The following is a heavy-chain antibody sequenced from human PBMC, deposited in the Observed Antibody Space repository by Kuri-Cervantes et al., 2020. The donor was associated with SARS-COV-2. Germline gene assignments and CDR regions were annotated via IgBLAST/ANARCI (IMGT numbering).Heavy chain of an antibody. Sequence: ASVKVSCKASGYIFTNYYMSWVRQAPGQGLEWLGIFNPSGGGTSYAQKFQGRVTMTRDTSTSTVYMELSSLRSEDTAVYYCARGRLSSDYFDYWGQGTLVTVSS. D-gene: IGHD6-6*01. CDR2: FNPSGGGT. J-gene: IGHJ4*02. CDR1: GYIFTNYY. CDR3: ARGRLSSDYFDY. V-gene: IGHV1-46*01.